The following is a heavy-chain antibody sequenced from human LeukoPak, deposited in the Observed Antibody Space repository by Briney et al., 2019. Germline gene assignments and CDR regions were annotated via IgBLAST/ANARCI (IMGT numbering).Heavy chain of an antibody. J-gene: IGHJ4*02. CDR1: GGSISSYY. CDR2: IYYSGST. Sequence: SETLSLTCTVSGGSISSYYWSWIRQPSGKGLEWIGYIYYSGSTNYDPSLKSRVTISVDTSKNQFSLKLSSVTAADTAVYYCARGGWYYFDYWGQGTLVTVSS. V-gene: IGHV4-59*01. CDR3: ARGGWYYFDY. D-gene: IGHD6-19*01.